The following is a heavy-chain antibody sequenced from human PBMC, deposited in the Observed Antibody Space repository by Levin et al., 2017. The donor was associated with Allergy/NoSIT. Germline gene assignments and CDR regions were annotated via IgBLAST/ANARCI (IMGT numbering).Heavy chain of an antibody. D-gene: IGHD3-3*01. Sequence: SETLSLTCTVSGGSISSSSYYWGWIRQPPGKGLEWIGSIYYSGSTYYNPSLKSRVTISVDTSKNQFSLKLSSVTAADTAVYYCAAYERITIFGVEYYFDYWGQGTLVTVSS. V-gene: IGHV4-39*01. CDR3: AAYERITIFGVEYYFDY. J-gene: IGHJ4*02. CDR1: GGSISSSSYY. CDR2: IYYSGST.